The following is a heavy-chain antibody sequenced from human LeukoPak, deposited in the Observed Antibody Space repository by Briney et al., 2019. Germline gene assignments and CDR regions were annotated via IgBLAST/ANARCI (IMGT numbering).Heavy chain of an antibody. CDR2: ISYDGSNK. J-gene: IGHJ4*02. D-gene: IGHD3-22*01. V-gene: IGHV3-30*18. CDR1: GFTFSSYG. Sequence: GGSLRLSCAASGFTFSSYGMHWVRKAPGKGLEWVAVISYDGSNKYYADSVKGRFTISRDNSKNTLYLQMNSLRAEDTAVYYCAKDAGFSITTEGNFDYWGQGTLVTVSS. CDR3: AKDAGFSITTEGNFDY.